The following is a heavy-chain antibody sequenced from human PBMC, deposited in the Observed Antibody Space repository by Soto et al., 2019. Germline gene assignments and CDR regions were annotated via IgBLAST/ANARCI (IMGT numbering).Heavy chain of an antibody. Sequence: GGSLRLSCAASGFTFSRYAMSWVRQAPGKGLEWVSAISGSGGSTYYADSVKGRFTISRDNSKNTLYLQMNSLRAEDTAVYYCAKGKPYYDFWSGYSSCFHPWCPGPLVTVFS. CDR2: ISGSGGST. V-gene: IGHV3-23*01. CDR3: AKGKPYYDFWSGYSSCFHP. J-gene: IGHJ5*02. D-gene: IGHD3-3*01. CDR1: GFTFSRYA.